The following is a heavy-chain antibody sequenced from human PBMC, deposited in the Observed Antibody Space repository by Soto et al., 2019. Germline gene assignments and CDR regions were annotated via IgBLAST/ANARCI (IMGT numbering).Heavy chain of an antibody. CDR1: GGSFSGYY. D-gene: IGHD1-26*01. CDR3: ARGRKQQLVRQYSGSYRYFDY. J-gene: IGHJ4*02. Sequence: SETLSLTCAVYGGSFSGYYWSWIRQPPGKGLGWIGEINHSGSTNYNPTLKSRVTISVDTSRNQFSLKLSSVTAADTAVYYCARGRKQQLVRQYSGSYRYFDYWGQGTLVTVSS. V-gene: IGHV4-34*01. CDR2: INHSGST.